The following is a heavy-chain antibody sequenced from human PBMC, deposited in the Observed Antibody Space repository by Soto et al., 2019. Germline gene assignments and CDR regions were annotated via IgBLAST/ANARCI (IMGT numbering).Heavy chain of an antibody. D-gene: IGHD6-19*01. CDR1: GFTFSSYG. Sequence: SLRLSCAASGFTFSSYGMHWVRQAPGKGLEWVAVISYDGSNKYYADSVKGRFTISRDNSKNTLYLQMNSLRAEDTAVYYCAKLIAVAATGAFDIWGQGTMVTVSS. J-gene: IGHJ3*02. CDR2: ISYDGSNK. CDR3: AKLIAVAATGAFDI. V-gene: IGHV3-30*18.